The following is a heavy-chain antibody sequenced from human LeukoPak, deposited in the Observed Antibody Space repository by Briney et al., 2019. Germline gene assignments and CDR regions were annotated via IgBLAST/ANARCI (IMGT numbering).Heavy chain of an antibody. V-gene: IGHV3-74*01. Sequence: GGSLRLSCAASGFTFSSWWMHWVRQAPGKGLVWVSRISSDGTTTGYADSVKGRFTISRDNAKNSLYLQMNSLRAEDTALYYCAGGGGWYWGQGTLVTVSS. CDR2: ISSDGTTT. J-gene: IGHJ4*02. CDR1: GFTFSSWW. D-gene: IGHD2-15*01. CDR3: AGGGGWY.